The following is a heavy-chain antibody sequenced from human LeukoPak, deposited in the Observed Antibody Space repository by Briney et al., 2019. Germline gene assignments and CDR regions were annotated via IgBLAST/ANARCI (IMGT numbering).Heavy chain of an antibody. CDR2: ISDSSSTI. CDR3: ARGREFSV. J-gene: IGHJ4*02. Sequence: PGGSLRLSCAASAFTFSSYSMNWVRQAPGKGLEWVSYISDSSSTIYYADSVKGRFTISRDNAKNSLYLQMNSLRDDDTAVYYCARGREFSVWGQGTPVTVSS. CDR1: AFTFSSYS. V-gene: IGHV3-48*02. D-gene: IGHD3-10*01.